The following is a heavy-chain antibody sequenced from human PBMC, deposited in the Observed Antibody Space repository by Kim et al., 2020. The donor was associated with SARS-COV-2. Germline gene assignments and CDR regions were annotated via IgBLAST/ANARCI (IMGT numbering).Heavy chain of an antibody. J-gene: IGHJ4*02. V-gene: IGHV3-74*01. CDR1: GFTFSTYW. CDR3: ARDIRYSSDY. CDR2: IHVAGSIT. D-gene: IGHD6-13*01. Sequence: GSLRLPCAASGFTFSTYWMHWVRQAPGKGLVWVSAIHVAGSITTYAHSVKGRFTTSRDNAKNTLYLQMNSLRDEDTAVYYCARDIRYSSDYWGQGTLVTVSS.